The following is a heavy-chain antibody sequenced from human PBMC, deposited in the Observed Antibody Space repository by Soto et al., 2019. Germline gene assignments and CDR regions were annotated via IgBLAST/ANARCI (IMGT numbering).Heavy chain of an antibody. CDR1: GGSISSGDYY. CDR2: IYYSGST. CDR3: ARDQGGGGIAAHDYYYGMDV. Sequence: QVQLQESGPGLVKPSQTLSLTCTVSGGSISSGDYYWSWIRQPPGKVLEWIGYIYYSGSTYYNPSLKSRVTISVDTSKNQFSLKLSSVTAADTAVYYCARDQGGGGIAAHDYYYGMDVWGQGTTVTVSS. V-gene: IGHV4-30-4*01. J-gene: IGHJ6*02. D-gene: IGHD6-6*01.